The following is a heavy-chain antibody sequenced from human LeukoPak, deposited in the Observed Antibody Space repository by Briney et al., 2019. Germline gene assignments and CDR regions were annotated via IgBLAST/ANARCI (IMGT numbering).Heavy chain of an antibody. V-gene: IGHV1-69*05. Sequence: SVKVSCKASGGTFSSYAISWVRQAPGQGLEWMGGIIPIFGTANYAQKSQGRVTITTDESTSTAYMELSSLRSEDTAVYCCARGGSYYYYYMDVWGKGTTVTVSS. CDR3: ARGGSYYYYYMDV. J-gene: IGHJ6*03. CDR1: GGTFSSYA. CDR2: IIPIFGTA. D-gene: IGHD3-16*01.